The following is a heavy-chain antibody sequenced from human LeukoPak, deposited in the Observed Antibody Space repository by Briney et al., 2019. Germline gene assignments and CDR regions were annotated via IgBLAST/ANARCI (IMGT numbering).Heavy chain of an antibody. Sequence: ASVKVSCKVSGYTLTQLSVHWVRQAPGKGLEWMGGFDVEDGEIIYAQKFQGRVTMTEDTSTDTAYMELSSLRSEDTAVYYCARDQARAYYYDSSGWNYFDYWGQGTLVTVSS. D-gene: IGHD3-22*01. V-gene: IGHV1-24*01. J-gene: IGHJ4*02. CDR3: ARDQARAYYYDSSGWNYFDY. CDR2: FDVEDGEI. CDR1: GYTLTQLS.